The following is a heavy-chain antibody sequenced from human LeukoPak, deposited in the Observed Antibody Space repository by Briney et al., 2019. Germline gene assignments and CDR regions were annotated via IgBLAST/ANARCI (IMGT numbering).Heavy chain of an antibody. Sequence: PSETLSLTCTVSGGSISSSSYYWGWIRQPPGKGLEWIGSIYYSGSTYYNPSLKRRVTISVDTSKNQFSLKLSSVTAADTAVYYCARDLRYYDSSGYMKIYYYYYMDVWGKGTTVTVSS. J-gene: IGHJ6*03. D-gene: IGHD3-22*01. V-gene: IGHV4-39*07. CDR3: ARDLRYYDSSGYMKIYYYYYMDV. CDR2: IYYSGST. CDR1: GGSISSSSYY.